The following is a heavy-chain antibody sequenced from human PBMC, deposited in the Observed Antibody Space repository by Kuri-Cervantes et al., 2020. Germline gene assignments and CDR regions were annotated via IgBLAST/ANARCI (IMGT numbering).Heavy chain of an antibody. CDR3: AKGMHDYGGLNFDY. CDR2: IIPIFGTA. CDR1: GGAFSSYA. J-gene: IGHJ4*02. V-gene: IGHV1-69*06. Sequence: SVKVSCKASGGAFSSYAISWVRQAPGQGLEWMGGIIPIFGTANYAQKFQGRVTITADKSTRTAYMELRSLRSDDTAVYYCAKGMHDYGGLNFDYWGQGTLVTVSS. D-gene: IGHD4-23*01.